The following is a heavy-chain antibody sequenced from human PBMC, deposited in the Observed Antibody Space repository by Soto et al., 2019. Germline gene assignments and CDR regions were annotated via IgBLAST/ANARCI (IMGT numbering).Heavy chain of an antibody. D-gene: IGHD2-2*01. CDR3: TRYAGLAG. V-gene: IGHV3-48*03. Sequence: GKGLEWISYISSRGTVKYNADSVKGRFTIARENAKNSLYLQMNSLRAEDTAVYYRTRYAGLAGRGHGTPVPVSS. CDR2: ISSRGTVK. J-gene: IGHJ4*01.